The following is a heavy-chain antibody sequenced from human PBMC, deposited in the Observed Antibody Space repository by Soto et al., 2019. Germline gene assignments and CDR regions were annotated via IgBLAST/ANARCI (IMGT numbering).Heavy chain of an antibody. CDR2: ISAYNGNT. J-gene: IGHJ5*02. CDR3: ALWFGELFPPNWFAP. CDR1: GYTFTSYG. Sequence: QVQLVQSGAEVKKPGASVKVSCKASGYTFTSYGISWVRQAPGQGLEWMGWISAYNGNTNYAQKLQGRVTMTTDTPTSKPYMELRSLRPADPAGYYGALWFGELFPPNWFAPWGQGTLVTVSP. D-gene: IGHD3-10*01. V-gene: IGHV1-18*01.